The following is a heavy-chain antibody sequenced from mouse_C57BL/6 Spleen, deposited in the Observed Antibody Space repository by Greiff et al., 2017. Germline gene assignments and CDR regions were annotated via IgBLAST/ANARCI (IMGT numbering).Heavy chain of an antibody. J-gene: IGHJ4*01. CDR1: GFTFSSYA. Sequence: EVKLVESGGGLVKPGGSLKLSCAASGFTFSSYAMSWVRQTPEKRLEWVATISDGGSYTYYPDNVKGRFTISRNNAKNNLYLQMSHLKSEDTAMYYCERLRQGPYYAMDYWGQGTSVTVSS. V-gene: IGHV5-4*03. D-gene: IGHD2-12*01. CDR2: ISDGGSYT. CDR3: ERLRQGPYYAMDY.